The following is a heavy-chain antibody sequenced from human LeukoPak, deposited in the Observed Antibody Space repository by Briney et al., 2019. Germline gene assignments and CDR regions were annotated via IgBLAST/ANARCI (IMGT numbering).Heavy chain of an antibody. Sequence: PGGSLRLSCTASGFFFSTYWIHWTREAQGPGLVWVSRINSDGSSTNYADSVKGRFIISRDNAKNTLYLQMNSLRADDTAVYYCARARLMNWFDPWGLGTLVIVSS. J-gene: IGHJ5*02. CDR1: GFFFSTYW. CDR2: INSDGSST. D-gene: IGHD2-8*01. CDR3: ARARLMNWFDP. V-gene: IGHV3-74*01.